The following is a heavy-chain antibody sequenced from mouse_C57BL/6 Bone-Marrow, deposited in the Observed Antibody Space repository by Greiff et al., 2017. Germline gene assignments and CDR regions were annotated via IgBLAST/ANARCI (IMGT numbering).Heavy chain of an antibody. J-gene: IGHJ3*01. D-gene: IGHD3-1*01. CDR2: LWSGGST. CDR3: ASRLGFAY. Sequence: VQLQQSGPGLVPPSQSLSITCPVSGFSFTSSGVHWVRQPPGQGLEWLGVLWSGGSTDYNAAFISRLSISKDNSKSQVFFKMNSLQADDTAIYYCASRLGFAYWGQGTLVTVAA. V-gene: IGHV2-4*02. CDR1: GFSFTSSG.